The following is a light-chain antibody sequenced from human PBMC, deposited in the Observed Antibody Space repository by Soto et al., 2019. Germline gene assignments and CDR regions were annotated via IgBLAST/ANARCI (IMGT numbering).Light chain of an antibody. CDR3: QQRSAWPLT. CDR1: QSVTSY. V-gene: IGKV3-11*01. J-gene: IGKJ5*01. CDR2: DVS. Sequence: EIVLTQSPATLSLSPGERATLSCRASQSVTSYLAWYQQKPGQAPRLLIYDVSNRASGIPARFSGSGSETDFTLTISSREPEDFAVYYCQQRSAWPLTFGQGTRLEIK.